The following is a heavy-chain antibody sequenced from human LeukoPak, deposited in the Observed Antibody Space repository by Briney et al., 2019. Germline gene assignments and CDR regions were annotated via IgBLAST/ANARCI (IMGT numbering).Heavy chain of an antibody. J-gene: IGHJ5*02. CDR2: IYYSGST. V-gene: IGHV4-39*01. Sequence: PSETLSLTCTVSGGSISSSSYYWGWIRQPPGRGLEWIGSIYYSGSTYYNLSLKSLVTISVDTSKNQFSLKLSSVTAADTAVYYCAVRGYSYAGFDPWGQGTLVTVSS. CDR3: AVRGYSYAGFDP. CDR1: GGSISSSSYY. D-gene: IGHD5-18*01.